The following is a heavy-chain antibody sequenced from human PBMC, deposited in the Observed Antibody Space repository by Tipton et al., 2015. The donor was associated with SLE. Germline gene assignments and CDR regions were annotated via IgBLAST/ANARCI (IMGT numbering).Heavy chain of an antibody. Sequence: RSLRLSCAASGFTFEDFGMHWVRQVPGKGLEWVSGITRNSDNVGYADSVKGRFTISRDNAKNSLFLEMNSLRPDDTALYYCAKDLGLGVVIAAFDIWGQGTTLTVSS. CDR2: ITRNSDNV. CDR1: GFTFEDFG. CDR3: AKDLGLGVVIAAFDI. D-gene: IGHD3-3*01. V-gene: IGHV3-9*01. J-gene: IGHJ3*02.